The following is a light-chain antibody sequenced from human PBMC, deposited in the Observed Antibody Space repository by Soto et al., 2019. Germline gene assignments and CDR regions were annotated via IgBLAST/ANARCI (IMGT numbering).Light chain of an antibody. CDR2: DAS. Sequence: EIVLTQSPATLSLSPGERATLSCRASQSVSSYLAWYQQKPDQAPRLLIYDASNRATGIPARFSGSGSGTDFTLTISSLEPGDFAVYYCQQRSNWPSTFGQGTRLEIK. J-gene: IGKJ5*01. CDR1: QSVSSY. CDR3: QQRSNWPST. V-gene: IGKV3-11*01.